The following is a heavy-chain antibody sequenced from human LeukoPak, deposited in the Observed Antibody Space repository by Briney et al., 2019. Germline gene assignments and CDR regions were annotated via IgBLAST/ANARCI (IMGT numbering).Heavy chain of an antibody. D-gene: IGHD6-19*01. Sequence: GSSVKVSCKASGGTFSSYAISWVRQAPGHGLEWMGGIIPIFGTANYAQKFQGRGTITADEATSTAYMELSSLRSEDTAVYYCASVVVTPSSGGTVGAFDIWGQGTMVTVSS. CDR2: IIPIFGTA. CDR1: GGTFSSYA. CDR3: ASVVVTPSSGGTVGAFDI. J-gene: IGHJ3*02. V-gene: IGHV1-69*01.